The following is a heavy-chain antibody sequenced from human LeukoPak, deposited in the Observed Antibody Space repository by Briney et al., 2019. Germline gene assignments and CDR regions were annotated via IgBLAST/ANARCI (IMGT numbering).Heavy chain of an antibody. CDR3: ARDPNGDYIGAFDM. CDR2: IRGGGGSA. CDR1: GFTFSAYA. D-gene: IGHD4-17*01. Sequence: GGSLRLSCTASGFTFSAYAMMWVRQAPGKGPEWVSAIRGGGGSAFYADSVKGRFTISRDNSKYTLFLQMNSLRAKDTAVYYCARDPNGDYIGAFDMWGPGTMVTVSS. J-gene: IGHJ3*02. V-gene: IGHV3-23*01.